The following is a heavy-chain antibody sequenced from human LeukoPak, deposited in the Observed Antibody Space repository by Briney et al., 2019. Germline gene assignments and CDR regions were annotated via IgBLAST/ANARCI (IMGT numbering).Heavy chain of an antibody. Sequence: ASVKVSCKASGYTFTGYYMHWGRQAPGQGLEWMGWINPNSGGTNYAQKFQGRVTMTRDTSISTAYMELSRLRSDDTAVYYCARDKMGATRDYYYYYYMDVWGKGTTVTVSS. CDR3: ARDKMGATRDYYYYYYMDV. J-gene: IGHJ6*03. V-gene: IGHV1-2*02. D-gene: IGHD1-26*01. CDR2: INPNSGGT. CDR1: GYTFTGYY.